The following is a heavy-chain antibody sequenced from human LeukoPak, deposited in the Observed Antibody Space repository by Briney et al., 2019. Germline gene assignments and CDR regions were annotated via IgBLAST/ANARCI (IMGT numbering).Heavy chain of an antibody. CDR3: AKATYAGRAYCFDY. J-gene: IGHJ4*02. Sequence: GRSLKLSCAASGFTFSSFVVHWGRQAPGKGQGWGVVISYYGSNSYNAASVTGRFANTRDNSKITVYLQMNSLRADDTAVYYCAKATYAGRAYCFDYWGQGTLVTVSS. D-gene: IGHD4-23*01. V-gene: IGHV3-33*05. CDR2: ISYYGSNS. CDR1: GFTFSSFV.